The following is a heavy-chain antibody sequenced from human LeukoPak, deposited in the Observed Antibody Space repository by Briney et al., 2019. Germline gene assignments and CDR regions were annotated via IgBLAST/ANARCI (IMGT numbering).Heavy chain of an antibody. D-gene: IGHD6-13*01. J-gene: IGHJ5*02. Sequence: PSETLSLTCIVSGYSISSGYYWGWIRQPPGKGLEWIGSIYHSGSTYYNPSLKSRVIISVDTSKNHFSLKLSSVTAADTAVYYCARVNRFYRSSWYYWFDPWGQGTLVTVSS. CDR3: ARVNRFYRSSWYYWFDP. CDR2: IYHSGST. CDR1: GYSISSGYY. V-gene: IGHV4-38-2*02.